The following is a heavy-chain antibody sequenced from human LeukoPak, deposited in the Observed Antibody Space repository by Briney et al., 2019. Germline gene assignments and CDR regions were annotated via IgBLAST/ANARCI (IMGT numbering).Heavy chain of an antibody. J-gene: IGHJ5*02. Sequence: PGGSLRLSCAASGFTFNNYAMSWVRQAPGKGLEWVSAISGSGSSTYDADSVKGRFTISRDNSKNTLYLQMNSLRAEDTALYHCARDRHSDYGDRWVNWFDPWGQGTLVTVSS. CDR3: ARDRHSDYGDRWVNWFDP. V-gene: IGHV3-23*01. CDR2: ISGSGSST. CDR1: GFTFNNYA. D-gene: IGHD4-17*01.